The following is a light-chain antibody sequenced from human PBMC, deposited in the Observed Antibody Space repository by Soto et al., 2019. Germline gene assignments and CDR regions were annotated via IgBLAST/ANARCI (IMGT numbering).Light chain of an antibody. V-gene: IGLV5-45*03. CDR3: MTWHSTAYV. CDR2: YKSDSDK. J-gene: IGLJ1*01. CDR1: SDINVGTYK. Sequence: QPVLTQPSSLSASPGASASLTCTLRSDINVGTYKIYWYQQKPGSPPQYLLSYKSDSDKQQGSRVPSRFSGSKDASANAGILLISGLQSEDEADYYCMTWHSTAYVFGTGTKVTVL.